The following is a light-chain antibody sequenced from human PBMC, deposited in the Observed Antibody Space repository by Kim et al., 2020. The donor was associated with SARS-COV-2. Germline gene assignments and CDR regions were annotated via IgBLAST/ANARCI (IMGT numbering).Light chain of an antibody. CDR2: GRN. V-gene: IGLV3-19*01. CDR3: KSRDSSGNVV. Sequence: SSELTQDPAVSVALGQTVRITCQGDSLRSYYASWYQQKPGQAPLLVIYGRNNRPSGIPDRFSSSSSGNTASLTITGAQAEDEADFYCKSRDSSGNVVFGGGTQLTVL. CDR1: SLRSYY. J-gene: IGLJ2*01.